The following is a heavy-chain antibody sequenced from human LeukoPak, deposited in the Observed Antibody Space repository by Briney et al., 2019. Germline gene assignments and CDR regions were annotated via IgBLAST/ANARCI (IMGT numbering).Heavy chain of an antibody. Sequence: SETLSLTCTVSGGSISSSSYYWGWIRQPPGKGLEWIGSIYYSGSTYYNPSLKSRVTISVDTSKNQFSLKLSSVTAADTAVYYCARRPLLWFGELFRSSYYFDYWGQGTLVTVSS. CDR2: IYYSGST. J-gene: IGHJ4*02. CDR1: GGSISSSSYY. CDR3: ARRPLLWFGELFRSSYYFDY. V-gene: IGHV4-39*01. D-gene: IGHD3-10*01.